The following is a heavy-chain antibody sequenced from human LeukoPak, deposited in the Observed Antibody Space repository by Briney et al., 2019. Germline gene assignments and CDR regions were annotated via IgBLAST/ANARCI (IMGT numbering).Heavy chain of an antibody. V-gene: IGHV3-30*02. CDR1: GFTFSSYG. CDR3: AKDPQPSYDFWSGYPRIPPRLDY. D-gene: IGHD3-3*01. CDR2: IWFDGSNK. J-gene: IGHJ4*02. Sequence: GGSLRLSCAASGFTFSSYGMHWVRQAPGKGLEWVAVIWFDGSNKYYADSVKGRFTISRDNSKNTLYLQMNSLRAEDTAVYYCAKDPQPSYDFWSGYPRIPPRLDYWGQGTLVTVSS.